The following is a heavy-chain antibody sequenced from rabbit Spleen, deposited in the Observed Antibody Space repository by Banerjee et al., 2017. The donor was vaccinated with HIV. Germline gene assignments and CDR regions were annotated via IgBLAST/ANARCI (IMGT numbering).Heavy chain of an antibody. V-gene: IGHV1S45*01. CDR2: IAGSSSGFT. CDR1: RFDFSTYS. CDR3: AREEDTDGGGYPFKL. Sequence: QEQLVESGGGLVQPGGSLKLSCKASRFDFSTYSMSWVRQAPGKGLEWISCIAGSSSGFTYSATWAKGRFSISRTSSTTVTLQMASLTAADTATYFCAREEDTDGGGYPFKLWGPGTLVTVS. J-gene: IGHJ4*01. D-gene: IGHD1-1*01.